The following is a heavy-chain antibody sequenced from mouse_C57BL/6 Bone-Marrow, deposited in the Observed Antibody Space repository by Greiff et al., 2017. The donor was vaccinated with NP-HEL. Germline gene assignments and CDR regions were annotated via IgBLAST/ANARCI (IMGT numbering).Heavy chain of an antibody. CDR1: GFSLTSYG. CDR3: AKHLRRRGYCDV. V-gene: IGHV2-3*01. Sequence: VKLMESGPGLVAPSQSLSITCTVSGFSLTSYGVSWFRQPPGKGLEWLGVIWCDGSTTYHSPLISRLTFSKDNSKSEVFLKLNRLQTDDTATYYCAKHLRRRGYCDVWGTGTTGTVSS. CDR2: IWCDGST. D-gene: IGHD2-12*01. J-gene: IGHJ1*03.